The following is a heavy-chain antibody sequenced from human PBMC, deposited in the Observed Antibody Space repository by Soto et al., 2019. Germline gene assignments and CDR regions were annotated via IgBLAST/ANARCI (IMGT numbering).Heavy chain of an antibody. D-gene: IGHD1-20*01. CDR1: GYSFTSYW. CDR3: ARGHNWEPPWHPDY. CDR2: IYRGDSDT. V-gene: IGHV5-51*01. Sequence: GESLKISCKGSGYSFTSYWIGWVRQMPGKGLEWMGIIYRGDSDTRYSTSFQGQVTISADKSISTAYLQWSRLKAWDNAMEYGARGHNWEPPWHPDYWGQGTLVTVSS. J-gene: IGHJ4*02.